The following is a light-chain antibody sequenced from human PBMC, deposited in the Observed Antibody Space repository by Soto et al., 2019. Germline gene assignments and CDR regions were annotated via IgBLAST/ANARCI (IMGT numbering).Light chain of an antibody. CDR3: KSYTSRSTYV. CDR1: TSDVGNYNY. CDR2: EVT. V-gene: IGLV2-14*01. Sequence: QSALTQPASVSGSPGQSITISCTGATSDVGNYNYVSWYQHHPGKAPKLMIYEVTNRPSGVSNRFSGSKSGNTASLTISGLQAEDEAGYYCKSYTSRSTYVFGTGTKVTVL. J-gene: IGLJ1*01.